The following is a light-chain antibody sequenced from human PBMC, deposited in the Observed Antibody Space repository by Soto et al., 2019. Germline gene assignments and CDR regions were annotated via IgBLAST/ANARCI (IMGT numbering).Light chain of an antibody. CDR3: QQLGT. CDR1: QSVSSSY. Sequence: EIVLTQSPGTLSLSPGERATLSCRASQSVSSSYLAWYQQKPGQAPRLLIYGASSRATGIPDRFNASGSGTDFTLTISRLEPEDFAVYYCQQLGTFGQGTKVEIK. J-gene: IGKJ1*01. V-gene: IGKV3-20*01. CDR2: GAS.